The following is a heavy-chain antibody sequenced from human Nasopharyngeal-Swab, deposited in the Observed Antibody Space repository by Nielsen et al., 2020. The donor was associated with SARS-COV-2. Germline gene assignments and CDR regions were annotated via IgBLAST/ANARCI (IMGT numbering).Heavy chain of an antibody. D-gene: IGHD7-27*01. Sequence: GESLKISCAASGFTFSDFYMTWIRRSPRKGLEWISYISTSGSTRYHADSVKGRFTISRDNSKNTLYLQMNSLRAEDTAVYYCARALWGSYYYGMDVWGQGTTVTVSS. V-gene: IGHV3-11*04. CDR2: ISTSGSTR. CDR1: GFTFSDFY. CDR3: ARALWGSYYYGMDV. J-gene: IGHJ6*02.